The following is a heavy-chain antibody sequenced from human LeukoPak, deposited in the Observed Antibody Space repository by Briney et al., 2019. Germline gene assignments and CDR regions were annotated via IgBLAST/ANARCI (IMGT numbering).Heavy chain of an antibody. CDR1: GFTFSSYG. J-gene: IGHJ4*02. D-gene: IGHD2-2*01. CDR3: TRCPSSTSCYGILLDQ. Sequence: GGSLRLSCAASGFTFSSYGMHWVRQAPGMGLEWVADIWFDGETEHFADSVKGRFTISRDNFKNTLYLQMNSLRAEDTAVYYCTRCPSSTSCYGILLDQWGQGTLVTVSS. V-gene: IGHV3-33*01. CDR2: IWFDGETE.